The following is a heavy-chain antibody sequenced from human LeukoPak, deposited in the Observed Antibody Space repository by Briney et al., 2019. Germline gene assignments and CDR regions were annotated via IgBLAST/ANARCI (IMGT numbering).Heavy chain of an antibody. J-gene: IGHJ5*02. Sequence: SETLSLTCAVYGGSFSGYYWSWIRQPPGKGLEWIGEINHSGSTNYNPSLKSRVTISVDTSKNQFSLKLSSVTAVDTAVYYCARRNSGSYSGSRKWFDPWGQGTLVTVSS. CDR2: INHSGST. V-gene: IGHV4-34*01. D-gene: IGHD1-26*01. CDR1: GGSFSGYY. CDR3: ARRNSGSYSGSRKWFDP.